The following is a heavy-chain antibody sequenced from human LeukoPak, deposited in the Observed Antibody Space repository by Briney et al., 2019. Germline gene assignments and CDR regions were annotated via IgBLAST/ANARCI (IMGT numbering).Heavy chain of an antibody. CDR2: IYYSGST. D-gene: IGHD3-22*01. J-gene: IGHJ4*02. V-gene: IGHV4-39*07. Sequence: WETLSLTCTVSGGSISSSSYYWGWIREPPGKGLEWIGSIYYSGSTYYNPSLKSRVTISVDTSKNQFSLKLSSVTAADTAVYYCAREIVDYYDSSGLFDYWGQGTLVTVSS. CDR3: AREIVDYYDSSGLFDY. CDR1: GGSISSSSYY.